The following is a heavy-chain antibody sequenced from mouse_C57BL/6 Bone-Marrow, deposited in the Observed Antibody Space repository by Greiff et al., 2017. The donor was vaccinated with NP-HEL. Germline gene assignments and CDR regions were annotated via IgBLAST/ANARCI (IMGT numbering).Heavy chain of an antibody. V-gene: IGHV2-2*01. Sequence: VKVVESGPGLVQPSQSLSITCTVSGFSLTSYGVHWVRQSPGKGLEWLGVIWSGGSTDYNAAFISRLSISKDNSKSQVFFKMNSLQADDTAIYYCARGYDYDIAMDYWGQGTSVTVSS. J-gene: IGHJ4*01. CDR3: ARGYDYDIAMDY. D-gene: IGHD2-4*01. CDR2: IWSGGST. CDR1: GFSLTSYG.